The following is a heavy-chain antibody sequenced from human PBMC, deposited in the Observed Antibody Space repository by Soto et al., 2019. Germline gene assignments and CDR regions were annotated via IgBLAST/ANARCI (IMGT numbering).Heavy chain of an antibody. CDR1: GFTFNDAY. V-gene: IGHV3-15*01. Sequence: GGSLRLSCTASGFTFNDAYMTWVRQAPGKGLEWVGRIKSKSAGGTIDDEAEGKGRFTISRDDSEQTLYLKRKRRKKDEKEGEEGRKTWSSWGQGTLVTVSS. J-gene: IGHJ4*02. CDR2: IKSKSAGGTI. D-gene: IGHD3-10*01. CDR3: RKTWSS.